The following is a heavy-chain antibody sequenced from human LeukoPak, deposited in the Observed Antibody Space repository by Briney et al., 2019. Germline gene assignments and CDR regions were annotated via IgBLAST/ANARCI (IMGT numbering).Heavy chain of an antibody. CDR3: AKDMSPNILTGYYTPGFDY. CDR2: ISWNSGSI. Sequence: GRSLRLSCAASGFTFDDYAMHWVRQAPGKGLEWVSGISWNSGSIGYADSVKGRFTISRDNAKNSLYLQMNSLRAEDTALYYCAKDMSPNILTGYYTPGFDYWGQGTLVTVSS. J-gene: IGHJ4*02. D-gene: IGHD3-9*01. CDR1: GFTFDDYA. V-gene: IGHV3-9*01.